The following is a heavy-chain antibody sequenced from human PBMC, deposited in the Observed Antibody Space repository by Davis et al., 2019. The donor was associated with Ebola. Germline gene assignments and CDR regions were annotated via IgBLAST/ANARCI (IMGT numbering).Heavy chain of an antibody. CDR2: IWYDGSNK. V-gene: IGHV3-33*06. CDR3: AKGSGDYVSSYFDY. J-gene: IGHJ4*02. Sequence: PGGSLRLSCAASGFTFSSYGMHWVRQAPGKGLEWVAVIWYDGSNKYYADSVKGRFTISRDNSKNTLYLQMNSLRAEDTAVYYCAKGSGDYVSSYFDYWGQGTLVTVSS. CDR1: GFTFSSYG. D-gene: IGHD4-17*01.